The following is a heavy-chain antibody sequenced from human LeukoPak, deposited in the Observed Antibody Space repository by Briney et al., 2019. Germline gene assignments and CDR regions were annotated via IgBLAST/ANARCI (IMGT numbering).Heavy chain of an antibody. V-gene: IGHV3-21*01. J-gene: IGHJ4*02. CDR2: ISSTSSYI. Sequence: GGSLRLSCAASGFTFSSYYMNWVRQAPGRGLEWVSSISSTSSYIYYADSVKGRFTISRDNADNSLYLQMNSLRAEGTAVYYCARGYSSGWSAFDYWGQGTLVTVSS. CDR3: ARGYSSGWSAFDY. D-gene: IGHD6-19*01. CDR1: GFTFSSYY.